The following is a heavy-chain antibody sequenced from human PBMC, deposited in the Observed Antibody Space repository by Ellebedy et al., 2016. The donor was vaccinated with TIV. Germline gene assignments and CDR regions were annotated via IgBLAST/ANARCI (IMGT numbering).Heavy chain of an antibody. D-gene: IGHD1-14*01. J-gene: IGHJ4*02. CDR2: IPRDSDAM. V-gene: IGHV3-48*02. Sequence: GESLKISCSASGFTFSSFSMNWVRQAPGKGLEWVSYIPRDSDAMSYADSVKGRFTISRDNAKNSLYLQMNSLKDADTAVYYCARGPAGYNAGKHDFWGQGTLVVVSS. CDR3: ARGPAGYNAGKHDF. CDR1: GFTFSSFS.